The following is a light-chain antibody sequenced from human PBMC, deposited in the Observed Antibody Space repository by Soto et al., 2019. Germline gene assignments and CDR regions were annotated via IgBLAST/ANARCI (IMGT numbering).Light chain of an antibody. CDR3: QQTDTFPRT. J-gene: IGKJ1*01. CDR2: AAS. CDR1: QSISSY. V-gene: IGKV1-39*01. Sequence: DIQMTQSPSSLSASVGDRVTITCRASQSISSYLNWYQHKPGKAPKLLIYAASSLQTGVPSRFSGSRSGTDFALTISSLQRADFATYYCQQTDTFPRTFGQGTKVEMK.